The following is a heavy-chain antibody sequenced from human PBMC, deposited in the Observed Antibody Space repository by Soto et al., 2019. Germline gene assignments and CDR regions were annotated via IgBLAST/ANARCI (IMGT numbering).Heavy chain of an antibody. V-gene: IGHV5-51*01. CDR1: GYSFTSYW. CDR3: ARHFKDIVDNGVPPHPPFDP. J-gene: IGHJ5*02. CDR2: IYPGDSDT. Sequence: PGESLKISCKGSGYSFTSYWIGWVRQMPGKGLEWMGIIYPGDSDTRYSPSFQGQVTISADKSISTAYLQWSSLKASDTAMYYCARHFKDIVDNGVPPHPPFDPWGQGTLVTVSS. D-gene: IGHD2-15*01.